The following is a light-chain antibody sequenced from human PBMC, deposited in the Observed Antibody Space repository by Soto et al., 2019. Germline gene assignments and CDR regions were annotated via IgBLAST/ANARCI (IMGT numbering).Light chain of an antibody. J-gene: IGKJ3*01. Sequence: DIVLTQSPGTLSLSPGERATLSCRASQNVISDYLAWYQQIPGQPPRLLMYGASTRATCIPDRFSGSGSETDFNLTISGLEPEDVAVYHFQQYGITPFAFGPGTKVDL. CDR1: QNVISDY. CDR2: GAS. CDR3: QQYGITPFA. V-gene: IGKV3-20*01.